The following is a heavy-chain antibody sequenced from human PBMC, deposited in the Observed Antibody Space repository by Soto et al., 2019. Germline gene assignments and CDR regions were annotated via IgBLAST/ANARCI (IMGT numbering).Heavy chain of an antibody. J-gene: IGHJ6*02. V-gene: IGHV1-2*04. CDR3: ARDLAYSNSIYYYGMDV. Sequence: ASVKVSCNASGYTFTGYYMHWVRQAPGQGLEWMGWINPNSGGTNYAQKFQGWVTMTRDTSISTAYMELSRLRSDDTAVYYCARDLAYSNSIYYYGMDVWGQGTTVTVSS. D-gene: IGHD4-4*01. CDR1: GYTFTGYY. CDR2: INPNSGGT.